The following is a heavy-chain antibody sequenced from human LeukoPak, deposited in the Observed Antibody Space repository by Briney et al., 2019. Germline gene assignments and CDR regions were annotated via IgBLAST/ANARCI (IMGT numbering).Heavy chain of an antibody. V-gene: IGHV1-18*01. Sequence: GASVKVSCKASGYTFTSYGISWVRQAPGQGLEWMGWISAYNSNTNYAQKLQGRVTMTTDTSTSTAYMELRSLRSDDTAVYYCARGLVPAAICWWFDPWGQGTLVTVSS. CDR3: ARGLVPAAICWWFDP. CDR1: GYTFTSYG. J-gene: IGHJ5*02. CDR2: ISAYNSNT. D-gene: IGHD2-2*02.